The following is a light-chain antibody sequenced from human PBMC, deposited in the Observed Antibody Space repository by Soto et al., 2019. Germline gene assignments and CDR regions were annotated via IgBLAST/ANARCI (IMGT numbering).Light chain of an antibody. V-gene: IGKV1-5*03. CDR2: QAS. CDR3: QQYHLTSLS. J-gene: IGKJ4*01. CDR1: QNISIW. Sequence: DIQMTQSPSTLSASIGDRVTITCRAIQNISIWLSWYQQKPGKAPNLLIYQASILESGVPSRFSGSGSGKEFSLTISSLQPDDFATFYCQQYHLTSLSFGGGTKVEIK.